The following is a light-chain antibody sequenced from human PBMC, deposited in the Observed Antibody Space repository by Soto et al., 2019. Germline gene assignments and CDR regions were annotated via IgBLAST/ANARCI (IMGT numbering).Light chain of an antibody. CDR3: CSLAGSNTYV. Sequence: QSALTHPPSASGSPGQSVTISCTVTSSDVGAYNYVSWYQQHPGKTPKLMIYEVSKRPSGVPDRFSGSKSGNTASLTVSGLQSEDEADYYCCSLAGSNTYVFGTGTKLTVL. CDR1: SSDVGAYNY. CDR2: EVS. J-gene: IGLJ1*01. V-gene: IGLV2-8*01.